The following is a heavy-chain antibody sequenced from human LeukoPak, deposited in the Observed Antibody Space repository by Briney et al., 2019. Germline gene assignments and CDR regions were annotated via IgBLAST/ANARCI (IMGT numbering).Heavy chain of an antibody. V-gene: IGHV4-34*01. CDR1: GGSFSGYY. CDR3: ARHRVTILISFDY. D-gene: IGHD3-9*01. Sequence: SETLSLTCAVYGGSFSGYYWSWIRQPPGKGLEWIGEINHSGSTNYNPSLKSRVTISVDTSKNQFSLKLSSVTAADTAVYYCARHRVTILISFDYWGQGTLVTVSS. J-gene: IGHJ4*02. CDR2: INHSGST.